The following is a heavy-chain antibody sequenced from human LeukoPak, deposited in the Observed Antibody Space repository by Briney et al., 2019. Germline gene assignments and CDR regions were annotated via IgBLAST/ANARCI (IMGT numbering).Heavy chain of an antibody. J-gene: IGHJ4*02. V-gene: IGHV4-34*12. CDR1: GESFSGYY. Sequence: PSETLSLTCAVYGESFSGYYWTWIRQPPGKGLEWIGEIIESGATKYMSSLKSRVTISIDTSKNQFSLKLSSVTAADTAVYYCARVGFPIAVAGIDYWGQGTLVTVSS. CDR3: ARVGFPIAVAGIDY. CDR2: IIESGAT. D-gene: IGHD6-19*01.